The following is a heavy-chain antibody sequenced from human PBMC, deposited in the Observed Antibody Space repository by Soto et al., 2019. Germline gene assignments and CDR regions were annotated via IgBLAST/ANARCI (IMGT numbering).Heavy chain of an antibody. J-gene: IGHJ4*02. CDR2: IKGDGTTT. CDR1: GFTLSTYW. D-gene: IGHD6-19*01. V-gene: IGHV3-74*01. CDR3: ARAAVAAHFDL. Sequence: GGSLRLSCAASGFTLSTYWMHWVRQAPGKGLAWVSRIKGDGTTTSYADSVKGRFSISRDNARNTLYLQMSSLTAEDTAVYYCARAAVAAHFDLWGQGALVTVSS.